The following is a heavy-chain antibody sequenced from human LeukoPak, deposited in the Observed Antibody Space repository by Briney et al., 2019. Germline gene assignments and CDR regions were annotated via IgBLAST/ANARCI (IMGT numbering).Heavy chain of an antibody. CDR2: IYYSGST. J-gene: IGHJ4*02. CDR3: ARAPRYGSGSYHFDY. V-gene: IGHV4-59*01. Sequence: SETLSLTCTVSGGSISSYYWNWIRQPPGKGLEWIEYIYYSGSTNSNPSLRSRVTISVDTSKNQFSLKLNSVTAADTAVYYCARAPRYGSGSYHFDYWGQGILVTVSS. CDR1: GGSISSYY. D-gene: IGHD3-10*01.